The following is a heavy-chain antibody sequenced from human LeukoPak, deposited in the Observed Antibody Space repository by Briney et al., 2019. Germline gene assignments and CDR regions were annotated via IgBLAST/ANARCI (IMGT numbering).Heavy chain of an antibody. D-gene: IGHD3-10*01. CDR2: IDTIGATT. CDR1: GFTFSSHA. V-gene: IGHV3-23*01. Sequence: GGSLRLSCTASGFTFSSHAMSWVRQAPGKGLKGVSTIDTIGATTSYTDSVKGRFTISRDNSKNMLYLQMDTLRAEDTAVYYCAKDTMVRGVITGNWFDPWGQGILVTVSS. J-gene: IGHJ5*02. CDR3: AKDTMVRGVITGNWFDP.